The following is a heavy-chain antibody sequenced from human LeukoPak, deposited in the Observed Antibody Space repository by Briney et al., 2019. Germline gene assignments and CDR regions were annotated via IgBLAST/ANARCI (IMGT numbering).Heavy chain of an antibody. D-gene: IGHD3-22*01. CDR3: ARDLDYYDSTWFDP. CDR1: GGSISSSTYY. Sequence: TSETLSLTCTVSGGSISSSTYYWGWIRQPPGKGLEWIGSITYSGSTYYNPSLKSRVTISVDTSKNQFSLKLISVTAADTAVYYCARDLDYYDSTWFDPWGQGTLVTVSS. V-gene: IGHV4-39*07. CDR2: ITYSGST. J-gene: IGHJ5*02.